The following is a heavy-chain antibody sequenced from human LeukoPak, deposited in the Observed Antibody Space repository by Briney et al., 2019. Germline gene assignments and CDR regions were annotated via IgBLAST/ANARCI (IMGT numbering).Heavy chain of an antibody. J-gene: IGHJ5*02. CDR2: ISGSGGST. CDR3: AKVSSPFGVVIRGWLEFDP. V-gene: IGHV3-23*01. D-gene: IGHD3-3*01. Sequence: PGGSLRLSCAASGFTFSSYAMSWVRQAPGKGLEWVSGISGSGGSTYYADSVKGRFTISRDNSKNTLYLQMNSLRAEDTAVYYCAKVSSPFGVVIRGWLEFDPWGQGTLVTVSS. CDR1: GFTFSSYA.